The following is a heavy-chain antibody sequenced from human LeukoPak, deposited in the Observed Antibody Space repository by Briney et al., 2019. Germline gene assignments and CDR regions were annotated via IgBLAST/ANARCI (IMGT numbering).Heavy chain of an antibody. J-gene: IGHJ5*02. Sequence: ASVKVSCKASGYTFTSYAMHWVRQAPGQRLEWMGWINAGNGNTKYSQKFQGRVTITRDTSVSTAYMELSSLRSEDTAVYYCARSDSGENWFDPWGQGTLVTVSS. D-gene: IGHD3-16*01. CDR2: INAGNGNT. CDR1: GYTFTSYA. CDR3: ARSDSGENWFDP. V-gene: IGHV1-3*01.